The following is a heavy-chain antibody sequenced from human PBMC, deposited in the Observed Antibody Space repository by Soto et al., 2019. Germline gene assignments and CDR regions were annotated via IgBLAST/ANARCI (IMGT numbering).Heavy chain of an antibody. CDR1: GYTFTGYY. J-gene: IGHJ6*02. CDR2: INPNSGGT. D-gene: IGHD3-3*01. CDR3: ARGPSLSDFWSGYYSDYYYYYGMDV. V-gene: IGHV1-2*02. Sequence: GASVKVSCKASGYTFTGYYMHWVRQAPGQGLEWMGWINPNSGGTNYAQKFQGRVTMTRDTSISTAYMELSRLRSDDTAVYYCARGPSLSDFWSGYYSDYYYYYGMDVWGQGTTVTVPS.